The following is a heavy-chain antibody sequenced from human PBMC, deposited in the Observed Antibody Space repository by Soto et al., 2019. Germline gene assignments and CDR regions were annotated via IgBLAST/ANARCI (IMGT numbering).Heavy chain of an antibody. CDR2: IIPIFGTA. CDR3: ARDRLMITFGGVGDGRWFAFDI. V-gene: IGHV1-69*12. Sequence: QVQLVQSGAEVKKPGSSVKVSCKASGGTFSSYAISWVRQAPGQGLEWMGGIIPIFGTANYAQKFQGRVTMTADESTRTAYMELSSLRSEDTAVYYCARDRLMITFGGVGDGRWFAFDIWGQGTMVTVSS. CDR1: GGTFSSYA. J-gene: IGHJ3*02. D-gene: IGHD3-16*01.